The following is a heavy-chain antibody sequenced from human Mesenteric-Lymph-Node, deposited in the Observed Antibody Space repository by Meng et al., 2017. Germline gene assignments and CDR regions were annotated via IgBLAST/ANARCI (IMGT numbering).Heavy chain of an antibody. D-gene: IGHD6-6*01. Sequence: SETLSLTCTVSGASISSAGFYWSWIRQPPGKGLDWIGSIYYSGTTHYNPSLKSRVTISVDTSKNQFSLKLSSVTAADTAVYYCARAGISIAAQEVFDYWGHGPQVTVSS. CDR1: GASISSAGFY. J-gene: IGHJ4*01. CDR3: ARAGISIAAQEVFDY. V-gene: IGHV4-39*07. CDR2: IYYSGTT.